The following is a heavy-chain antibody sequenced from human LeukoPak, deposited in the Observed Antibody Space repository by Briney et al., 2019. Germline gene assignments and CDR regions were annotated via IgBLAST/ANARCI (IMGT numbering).Heavy chain of an antibody. Sequence: GGSLRLSCAASGFTFDNYAMNWVRQVPGKGLEWISLISWNSGTIGYADSVKGRFTISRDNSKNTLYLQMNSLRAEGTAVYYCAKLPGRAADYWGQGTLVTVSS. J-gene: IGHJ4*02. V-gene: IGHV3-9*01. CDR1: GFTFDNYA. CDR3: AKLPGRAADY. CDR2: ISWNSGTI.